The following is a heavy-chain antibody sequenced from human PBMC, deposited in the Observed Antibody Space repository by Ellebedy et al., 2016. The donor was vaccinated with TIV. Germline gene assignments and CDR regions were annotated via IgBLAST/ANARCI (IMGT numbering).Heavy chain of an antibody. CDR1: GGSFSDYY. CDR2: VNHSGST. Sequence: SETLSLXXAVYGGSFSDYYWNWIRQPPGKGLEWIGEVNHSGSTNYNPSLKSRGTISVDTSKNQFSLKLRYVTAADTAVYYCARSRSMGPFDYWGQGILVTVSS. D-gene: IGHD2-8*01. J-gene: IGHJ4*02. V-gene: IGHV4-34*01. CDR3: ARSRSMGPFDY.